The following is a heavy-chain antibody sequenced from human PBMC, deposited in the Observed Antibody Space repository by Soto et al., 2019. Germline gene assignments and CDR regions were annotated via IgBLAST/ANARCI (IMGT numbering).Heavy chain of an antibody. CDR1: GYTFTSYA. CDR3: ARDAPPADY. Sequence: QVQLVQSGAEVKKPGASVKVSCKASGYTFTSYAISWVRQAPGQGLEWMGWVSAYNGNTNYAQKLQGRVTLTTDTPTSTAYMELRGLRSDDTAVYYWARDAPPADYWCQGTLVTVSS. V-gene: IGHV1-18*01. J-gene: IGHJ4*02. CDR2: VSAYNGNT.